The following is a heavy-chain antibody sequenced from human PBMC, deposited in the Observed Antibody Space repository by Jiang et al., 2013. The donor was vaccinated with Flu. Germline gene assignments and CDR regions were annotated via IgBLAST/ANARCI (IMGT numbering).Heavy chain of an antibody. CDR3: ASIGY. CDR1: TFSSYW. J-gene: IGHJ4*02. Sequence: TFSSYWMSWVRQAPGKGLEWVANIKQDGSEKYYVDSVKGRFTISRDNAKNSLYLQMNSLRAEDTAVYYCASIGYWGQGTLVTVSS. V-gene: IGHV3-7*03. D-gene: IGHD3-16*02. CDR2: IKQDGSEK.